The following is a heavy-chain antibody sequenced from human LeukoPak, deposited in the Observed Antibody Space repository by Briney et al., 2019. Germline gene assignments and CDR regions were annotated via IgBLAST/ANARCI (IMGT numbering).Heavy chain of an antibody. CDR2: ISYDGSNK. CDR1: GFTFSSYA. D-gene: IGHD1-26*01. CDR3: ARELSGNGALGAFDI. V-gene: IGHV3-30-3*01. J-gene: IGHJ3*02. Sequence: GGSLRLSCAASGFTFSSYAMHWVRQAPGKGLEWVAVISYDGSNKYYADSVKGRFTISRDNSKNTLYLQMNSLRAEDTAVYYCARELSGNGALGAFDIWGQGTMVTVSS.